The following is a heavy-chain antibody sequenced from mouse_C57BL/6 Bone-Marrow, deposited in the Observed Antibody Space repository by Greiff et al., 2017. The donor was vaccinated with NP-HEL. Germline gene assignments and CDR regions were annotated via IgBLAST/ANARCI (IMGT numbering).Heavy chain of an antibody. CDR3: ANPPYSHPSLAY. D-gene: IGHD2-12*01. Sequence: VQLQQSGAELARPGASVKMSCKASGYTFTSYTMNWVKQRPGQGLEWIGYINPSSGYTKYNQKFKDKATLTADKSSSTAYIQLSSLTSEYSAVYYCANPPYSHPSLAYWGQGTSVTVSS. V-gene: IGHV1-4*01. CDR2: INPSSGYT. J-gene: IGHJ4*01. CDR1: GYTFTSYT.